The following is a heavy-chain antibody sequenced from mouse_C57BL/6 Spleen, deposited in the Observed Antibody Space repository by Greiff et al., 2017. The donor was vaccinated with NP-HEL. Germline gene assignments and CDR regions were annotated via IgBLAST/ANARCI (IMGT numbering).Heavy chain of an antibody. J-gene: IGHJ4*01. V-gene: IGHV1-59*01. CDR3: ARQRGTAQATKAMDY. Sequence: QVQLKESGAELVRPGTSVKLSCKASGYTFTSYWMHWVKQRPGQGLEWIGVIDPSDSYTNYNQKFKGKATLTVDTSSSTAYMQLSSLTSEDSAVYYCARQRGTAQATKAMDYWGQGTSVTVSS. CDR1: GYTFTSYW. D-gene: IGHD3-2*02. CDR2: IDPSDSYT.